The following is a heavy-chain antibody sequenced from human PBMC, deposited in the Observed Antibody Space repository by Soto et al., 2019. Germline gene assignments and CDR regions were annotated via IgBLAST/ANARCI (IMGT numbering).Heavy chain of an antibody. J-gene: IGHJ6*02. CDR2: VTANGGST. V-gene: IGHV3-23*01. CDR3: ASLGVGDWANYYYYYGMDV. D-gene: IGHD2-21*02. CDR1: GFTFSVYA. Sequence: EVQLLESGGGFAQPGGSLRLSCAATGFTFSVYAMTWVRQAPGKGLEWVSAVTANGGSTYSADSVKGRFTISRDNSKSTLFRQMNSLRAEDTAVYYCASLGVGDWANYYYYYGMDVWGQGTTVTVSS.